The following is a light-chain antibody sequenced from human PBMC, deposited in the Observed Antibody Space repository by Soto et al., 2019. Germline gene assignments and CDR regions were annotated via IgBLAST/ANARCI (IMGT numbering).Light chain of an antibody. V-gene: IGKV3-15*01. Sequence: IVMTQSPDALSVSPGEGATLSCRASQTVNSNLAWYQQKPGQAPRLLIFDASTRATGIPARFSGRGSGTEFTLAISSLQSEDFAVYYCQQYGSSPWTFGQGTKVEI. J-gene: IGKJ1*01. CDR1: QTVNSN. CDR2: DAS. CDR3: QQYGSSPWT.